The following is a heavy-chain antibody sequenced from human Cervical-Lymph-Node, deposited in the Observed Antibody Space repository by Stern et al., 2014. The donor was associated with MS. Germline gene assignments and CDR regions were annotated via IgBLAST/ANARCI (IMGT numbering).Heavy chain of an antibody. Sequence: VQLEESGPGLVKPSGTLSLTCAVSGGSISNTNWRGWVRQTPGMGLEWMVEVKHCGTTNFSPSLKRGATMSEKKSKNQSPLERKSVTAADTAVYYCARVHSGYNWFDYWGQGTLVTVSS. CDR2: VKHCGTT. CDR1: GGSISNTNW. D-gene: IGHD5-12*01. V-gene: IGHV4-4*02. CDR3: ARVHSGYNWFDY. J-gene: IGHJ4*02.